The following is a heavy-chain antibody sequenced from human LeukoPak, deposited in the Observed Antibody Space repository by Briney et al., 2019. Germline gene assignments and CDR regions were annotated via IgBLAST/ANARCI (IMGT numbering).Heavy chain of an antibody. Sequence: GESLKISCEGSGYSFTSHWIGWVRQMPGKGLEWMGVIYPGDSRTRYSPSLQGQVTISADKSINTAYLQWSSLKTSDTAIYYCACRMLTSPWFEPRGQGTLVTVSS. V-gene: IGHV5-51*01. J-gene: IGHJ5*02. CDR1: GYSFTSHW. D-gene: IGHD2-2*01. CDR3: ACRMLTSPWFEP. CDR2: IYPGDSRT.